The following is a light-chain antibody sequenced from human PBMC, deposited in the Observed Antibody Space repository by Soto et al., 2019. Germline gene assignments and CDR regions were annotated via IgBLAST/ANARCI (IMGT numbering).Light chain of an antibody. CDR3: QQYNNWPRT. V-gene: IGKV3D-15*01. Sequence: EILMTQSPATLSMSPGERATLSCRASQSISSNLAWYHHKPGQAPRLLIYGASNRATGIPARFSGSGSGTXXXXXXXXXXXXXXALYYXQQYNNWPRTFGGGTNVEIK. J-gene: IGKJ4*01. CDR2: GAS. CDR1: QSISSN.